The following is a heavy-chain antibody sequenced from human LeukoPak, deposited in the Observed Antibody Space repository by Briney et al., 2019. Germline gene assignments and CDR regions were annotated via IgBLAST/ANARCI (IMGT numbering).Heavy chain of an antibody. CDR1: GDSVSSNSAA. D-gene: IGHD1-14*01. V-gene: IGHV6-1*01. CDR2: TFYRSKWYN. J-gene: IGHJ3*02. Sequence: SQTLSLTCVISGDSVSSNSAAWNWIRQSPSRGLEWLGRTFYRSKWYNDYAVSVKSRITINPDTSKNQFSLQLNPVTPEDTAVYYCVRDDGIGLDAFDIWGQGTMVTVSS. CDR3: VRDDGIGLDAFDI.